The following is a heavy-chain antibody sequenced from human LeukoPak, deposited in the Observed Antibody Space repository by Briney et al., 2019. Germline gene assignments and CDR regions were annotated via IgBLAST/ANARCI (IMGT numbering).Heavy chain of an antibody. CDR1: RFTFSSYS. CDR3: AELGITMIGGV. D-gene: IGHD3-10*02. CDR2: ISSSGSYI. J-gene: IGHJ6*04. V-gene: IGHV3-21*01. Sequence: PGGSLRLSCAASRFTFSSYSMNWVRQAPGKGLEWVSSISSSGSYIYHADSVKGRFTISRDNAKNSLYLQMNSLRAEDTAVYYCAELGITMIGGVWGKGTTVTISS.